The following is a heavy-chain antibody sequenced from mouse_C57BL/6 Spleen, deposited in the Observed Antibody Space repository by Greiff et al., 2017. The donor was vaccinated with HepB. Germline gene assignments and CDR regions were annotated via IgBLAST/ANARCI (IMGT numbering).Heavy chain of an antibody. CDR2: IYPRSGNT. J-gene: IGHJ2*01. Sequence: VQLQQSGAELARPGASVKLSCKASGYTFTSYGISWVKQRTGQGLEWIGEIYPRSGNTYYNEKFKGKATLPADKSSSTAYMELRSLTSEDSAVYFCAIWDYGSSFDYWGQGTTLTVSS. CDR3: AIWDYGSSFDY. V-gene: IGHV1-81*01. D-gene: IGHD1-1*01. CDR1: GYTFTSYG.